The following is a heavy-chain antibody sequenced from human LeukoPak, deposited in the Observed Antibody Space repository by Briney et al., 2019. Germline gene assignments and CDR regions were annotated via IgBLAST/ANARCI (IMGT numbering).Heavy chain of an antibody. CDR1: VYTFTDYY. V-gene: IGHV1-2*02. CDR2: INPNSGGT. J-gene: IGHJ4*02. D-gene: IGHD3-22*01. CDR3: AREYYDSSAYNQEAIDY. Sequence: GASVKVSCKASVYTFTDYYMHCVRQAPGQGLEGLGWINPNSGGTNYAQKFQGRVTMTRDTSISTACMELSRLRSDDTAVYYCAREYYDSSAYNQEAIDYWGQGTLVTVSS.